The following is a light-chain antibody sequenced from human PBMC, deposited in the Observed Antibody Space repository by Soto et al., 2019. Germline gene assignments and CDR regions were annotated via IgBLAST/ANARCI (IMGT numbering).Light chain of an antibody. Sequence: DIQMTQSPSSLSASVGDRVTITCRASQSISIYLNWYPQKPGKAPKLLIYAASSLQSGIPSRFSGSGSGTDFTLTISSLQPEDFATYYCQQSYSTPLTFGGGTKVEIK. J-gene: IGKJ4*01. CDR1: QSISIY. CDR3: QQSYSTPLT. V-gene: IGKV1-39*01. CDR2: AAS.